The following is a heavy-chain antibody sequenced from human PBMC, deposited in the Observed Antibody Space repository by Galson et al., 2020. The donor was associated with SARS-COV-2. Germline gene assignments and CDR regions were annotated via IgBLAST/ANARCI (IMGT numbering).Heavy chain of an antibody. CDR3: ARDTGDSSGYYYISLRYFDY. V-gene: IGHV3-21*01. D-gene: IGHD3-22*01. J-gene: IGHJ4*02. CDR2: IRRRSSYI. CDR1: GFTFSSYS. Sequence: HGESLKISCAASGFTFSSYSLNWVRPAPGKGPEWVSSIRRRSSYIHYADSVKGRLTISRDNAKNSLYLQMNSLRAEDTAVYYCARDTGDSSGYYYISLRYFDYWGQGTLVTVSS.